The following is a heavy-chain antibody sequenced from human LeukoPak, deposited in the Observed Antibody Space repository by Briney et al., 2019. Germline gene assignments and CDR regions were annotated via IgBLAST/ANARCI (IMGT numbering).Heavy chain of an antibody. CDR3: AAVLTVYYSSLDY. D-gene: IGHD3-9*01. V-gene: IGHV3-23*01. Sequence: PGGSLRLSCAASGFTFSNYAMSWVRQAPGKGLEWVSSISGSGDSTYYADSVKGRFTISRDNSKNTLYLQMNSLRAEDTAVYYCAAVLTVYYSSLDYWGQGTLVTVSS. CDR2: ISGSGDST. CDR1: GFTFSNYA. J-gene: IGHJ4*02.